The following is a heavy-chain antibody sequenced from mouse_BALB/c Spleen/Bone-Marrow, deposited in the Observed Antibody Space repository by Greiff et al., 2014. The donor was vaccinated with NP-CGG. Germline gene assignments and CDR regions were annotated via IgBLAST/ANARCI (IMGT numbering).Heavy chain of an antibody. CDR2: INPYNDGT. J-gene: IGHJ3*01. CDR1: GYTFTSYV. CDR3: ARRQFITTAAWFAY. D-gene: IGHD1-2*01. Sequence: VQLKESGPELVKPGASVKMSCKASGYTFTSYVMHWVKQKPGQGLEWIGYINPYNDGTKYNEKFEGKATLTSDKSSSTAYMELSSLTSEDSAVYYCARRQFITTAAWFAYWGQGTLVTVSA. V-gene: IGHV1-14*01.